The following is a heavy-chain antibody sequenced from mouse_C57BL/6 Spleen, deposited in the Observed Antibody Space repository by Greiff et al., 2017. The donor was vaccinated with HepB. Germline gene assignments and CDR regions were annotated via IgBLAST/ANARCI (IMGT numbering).Heavy chain of an antibody. V-gene: IGHV14-2*01. CDR1: GFNIKDYY. CDR2: IDPEDGET. Sequence: QQQQSGAELVKPGASVKLSCTASGFNIKDYYMHWVKQRTEQGLEWIGRIDPEDGETKYAPKFQGKATITADTSSNTAYLQLSSLTSEDTAVYYCALLFTTVVATNYFDYWGQGTTLTVSS. CDR3: ALLFTTVVATNYFDY. J-gene: IGHJ2*01. D-gene: IGHD1-1*01.